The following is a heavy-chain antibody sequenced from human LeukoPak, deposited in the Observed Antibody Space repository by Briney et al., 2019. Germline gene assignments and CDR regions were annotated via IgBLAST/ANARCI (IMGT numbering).Heavy chain of an antibody. CDR1: GGSFSGYY. CDR2: INHSRST. V-gene: IGHV4-34*01. J-gene: IGHJ4*02. Sequence: SETLSLTCAVYGGSFSGYYWSWIRQPPGKGLEWIGEINHSRSTNYNPSLKSRVTISVDTSKNQFSLKLSSVTAADTAVYYCARDVGYSSSSGAFDYWGQGTLVTVSS. D-gene: IGHD6-6*01. CDR3: ARDVGYSSSSGAFDY.